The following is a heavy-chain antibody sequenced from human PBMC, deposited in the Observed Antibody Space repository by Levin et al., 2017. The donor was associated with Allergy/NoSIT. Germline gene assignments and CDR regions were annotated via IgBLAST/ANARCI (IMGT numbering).Heavy chain of an antibody. CDR1: GFTFSSYG. Sequence: GGSLRLSCAASGFTFSSYGMHWVRQAPGKGLEWVAVIAYDGSNKYYADSVKGRFTISRDNSENTLYLQMNSLRVEDSAVYYCAKPLGIGEAGWLESGLDVWGKGTTVTVFS. J-gene: IGHJ6*04. D-gene: IGHD6-13*01. V-gene: IGHV3-30*18. CDR2: IAYDGSNK. CDR3: AKPLGIGEAGWLESGLDV.